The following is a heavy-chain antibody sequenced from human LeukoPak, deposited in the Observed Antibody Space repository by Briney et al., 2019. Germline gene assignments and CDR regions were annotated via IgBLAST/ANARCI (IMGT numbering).Heavy chain of an antibody. CDR1: GGSISSYY. V-gene: IGHV4-4*07. Sequence: SETLSLTCTVSGGSISSYYWSWIRQPAGKGLEWIGRIYTSGSTNYNPSLKSRVTMSVDTSKNQFSLKLSSVTAADTAVYYCARDLSEGSSWSYYFDYWGQGTLVTVSS. CDR2: IYTSGST. D-gene: IGHD6-13*01. CDR3: ARDLSEGSSWSYYFDY. J-gene: IGHJ4*02.